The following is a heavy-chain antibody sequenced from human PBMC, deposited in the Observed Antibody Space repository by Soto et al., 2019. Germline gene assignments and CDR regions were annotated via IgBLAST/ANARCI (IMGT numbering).Heavy chain of an antibody. CDR1: GGSISSYY. D-gene: IGHD3-16*01. V-gene: IGHV4-59*01. Sequence: SETLSLTCTVSGGSISSYYWSWIRQPPGKGLEWIGYIYYSGSTNYNPSLKSRVTISVDTSKNQFSLKLSSVTAADTAVYYCARIGSHYSSYGMDVWGQGTTVTVSS. CDR3: ARIGSHYSSYGMDV. J-gene: IGHJ6*02. CDR2: IYYSGST.